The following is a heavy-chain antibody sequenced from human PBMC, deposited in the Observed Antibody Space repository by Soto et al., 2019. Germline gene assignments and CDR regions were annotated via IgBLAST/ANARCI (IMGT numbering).Heavy chain of an antibody. CDR2: MVYSGNT. CDR1: GGSISSGGYY. Sequence: SETLSLTCTVSGGSISSGGYYWSWIRQHPGKGLEWIGYMVYSGNTSYNPSLRSRVSISLDTSKNQFSLKLSSVTAADTALYYCARQGFGPLHGLVDVWGQGTTVTVSS. D-gene: IGHD3-10*01. J-gene: IGHJ6*02. V-gene: IGHV4-61*08. CDR3: ARQGFGPLHGLVDV.